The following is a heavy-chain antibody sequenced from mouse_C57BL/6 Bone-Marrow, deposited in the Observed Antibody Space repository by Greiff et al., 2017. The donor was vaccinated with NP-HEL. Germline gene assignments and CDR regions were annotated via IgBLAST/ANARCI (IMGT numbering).Heavy chain of an antibody. D-gene: IGHD1-1*01. V-gene: IGHV1-15*01. Sequence: VKLQESGAELVRPGASVTLSCKASGYTFTDYEMHWVKQTPVHGLEWIGAIDPETGGTAYNQKFKGKAILTADKSSSTAYMELRSLTSEDSAVYYCTDITTVVEYYFDYWGQGTTLTVSS. CDR3: TDITTVVEYYFDY. CDR2: IDPETGGT. J-gene: IGHJ2*01. CDR1: GYTFTDYE.